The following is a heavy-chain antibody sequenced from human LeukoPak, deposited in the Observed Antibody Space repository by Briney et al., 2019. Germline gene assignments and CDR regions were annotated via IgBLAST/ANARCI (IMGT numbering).Heavy chain of an antibody. D-gene: IGHD1-7*01. Sequence: NPSETLSLTCAVSGGSFSGYYWSWIRHPPGKGLGWMGEINHSGSTNYNPSLKSRVTISVDTSKNQFSLKLSSVADAYTAVYYCDGCLPGTTHALDRWGQGTLVTVSS. J-gene: IGHJ5*02. V-gene: IGHV4-34*01. CDR2: INHSGST. CDR3: DGCLPGTTHALDR. CDR1: GGSFSGYY.